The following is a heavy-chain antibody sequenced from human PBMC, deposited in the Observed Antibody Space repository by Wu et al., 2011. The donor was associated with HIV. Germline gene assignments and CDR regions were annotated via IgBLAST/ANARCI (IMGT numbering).Heavy chain of an antibody. V-gene: IGHV1-69-2*01. Sequence: EVQLIQSGGEVKKPGATVTISCNVSGYGIFDYYVHWVQEAPGKGLEWMGLIDPEDGEAVDAEKFQGRLTISADTSTDTVFMELFSLRSQDTGIYYCATTSVVPSAIRSFHMDVWGNGTSVTVSS. CDR2: IDPEDGEA. D-gene: IGHD2-2*01. CDR3: ATTSVVPSAIRSFHMDV. CDR1: GYGIFDYY. J-gene: IGHJ6*03.